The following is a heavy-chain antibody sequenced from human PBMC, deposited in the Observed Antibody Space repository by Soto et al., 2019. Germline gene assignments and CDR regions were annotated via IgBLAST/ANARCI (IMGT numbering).Heavy chain of an antibody. D-gene: IGHD2-2*01. J-gene: IGHJ4*02. CDR1: GYSFTSYW. V-gene: IGHV5-51*01. Sequence: GESLKISCKGSGYSFTSYWIGWVRQMPGKGLEWMGIIYPGDSDTRYSPSFQGQVTISADKSISTAYLQWSSLKASDTAMYYCARHLYQPLLRGVLDYWGQGTLVTVSS. CDR2: IYPGDSDT. CDR3: ARHLYQPLLRGVLDY.